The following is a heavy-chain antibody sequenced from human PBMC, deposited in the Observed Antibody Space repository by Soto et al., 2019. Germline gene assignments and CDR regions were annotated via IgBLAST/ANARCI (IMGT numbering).Heavy chain of an antibody. CDR2: IYYSGST. V-gene: IGHV4-31*03. Sequence: QVQLQESGPGLVKPSQTLSLTCTVSGGSISSGGYYWSWIRQHPGKGLEWIVYIYYSGSTYYNPSLKSRVTISVDTSKNQFSLKLSSVTAADTAVYYCARDGGHLGKNWFDPWGQGTLVTVSS. D-gene: IGHD3-16*01. CDR1: GGSISSGGYY. J-gene: IGHJ5*02. CDR3: ARDGGHLGKNWFDP.